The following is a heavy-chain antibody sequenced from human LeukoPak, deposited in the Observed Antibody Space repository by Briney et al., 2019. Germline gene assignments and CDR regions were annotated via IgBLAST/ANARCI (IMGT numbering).Heavy chain of an antibody. D-gene: IGHD6-13*01. CDR2: ISGSGGST. CDR3: ARDREQLNYFDY. V-gene: IGHV3-23*01. J-gene: IGHJ4*02. Sequence: GGSLRLSCAASGFTFSSYAMSWVRQAPGKGLEWVSAISGSGGSTYYADSVKGRFTISRDNSKNTLYLQMNSLRAEDTAVYYCARDREQLNYFDYWGQGTLVTVSS. CDR1: GFTFSSYA.